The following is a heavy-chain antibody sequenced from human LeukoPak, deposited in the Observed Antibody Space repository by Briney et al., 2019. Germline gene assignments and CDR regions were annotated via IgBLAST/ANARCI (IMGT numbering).Heavy chain of an antibody. CDR3: ARGKWLVS. D-gene: IGHD6-19*01. Sequence: PGGSLRLSCAASGFTFSTYDMNWVRQAPGKGLEWVSYISVGGSTTYYADSVKGRFTISRDNAKNSLYLQMNSLRAEDTAVYYCARGKWLVSWGQGTLVTVSS. J-gene: IGHJ5*02. CDR2: ISVGGSTT. CDR1: GFTFSTYD. V-gene: IGHV3-48*03.